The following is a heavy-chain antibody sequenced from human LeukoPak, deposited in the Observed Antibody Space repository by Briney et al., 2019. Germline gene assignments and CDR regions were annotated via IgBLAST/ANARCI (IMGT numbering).Heavy chain of an antibody. CDR2: INPNSGGT. CDR3: ARSLDYYDSSGQNY. CDR1: GYTFTGYY. Sequence: ASVKVSCKASGYTFTGYYMHWVRQARGQGLEWMGWINPNSGGTNYAQKFQGRVTMTRDTSISTAYMELSRLRSDDTAVYYCARSLDYYDSSGQNYWGQGILVTVSS. J-gene: IGHJ4*02. D-gene: IGHD3-22*01. V-gene: IGHV1-2*02.